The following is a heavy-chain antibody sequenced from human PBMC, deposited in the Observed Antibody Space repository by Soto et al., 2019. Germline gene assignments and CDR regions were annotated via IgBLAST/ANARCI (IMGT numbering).Heavy chain of an antibody. CDR1: GFTFSSYA. D-gene: IGHD3-22*01. Sequence: LRLSCAASGFTFSSYAMHWVRQAPGKGLEWVAVISYDGSNKYYADSVKGRFTISRDNSKNTLYLQMNSLRAEDTAVYYCVIPNYYDTSGYYGPQEMWGYWGQGTLVTVS. J-gene: IGHJ4*02. V-gene: IGHV3-30-3*01. CDR3: VIPNYYDTSGYYGPQEMWGY. CDR2: ISYDGSNK.